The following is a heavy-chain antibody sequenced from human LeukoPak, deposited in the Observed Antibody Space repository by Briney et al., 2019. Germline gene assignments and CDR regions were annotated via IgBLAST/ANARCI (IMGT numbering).Heavy chain of an antibody. V-gene: IGHV1-46*01. J-gene: IGHJ4*02. CDR3: ARESTAFDY. CDR1: GYTFTAYY. Sequence: ASVKVSCKASGYTFTAYYMHWVRQAPGQGLEWMGLINPTGGSTSYAQQFQGRISMSRDTSTSTVYMEMSSLTSEDTALYYCARESTAFDYWGQGTLVTVSS. CDR2: INPTGGST.